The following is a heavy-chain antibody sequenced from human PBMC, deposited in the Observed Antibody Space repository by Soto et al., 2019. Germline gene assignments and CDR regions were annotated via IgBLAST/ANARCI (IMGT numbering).Heavy chain of an antibody. V-gene: IGHV3-23*01. D-gene: IGHD3-16*02. CDR3: AAYADGPYRPPYDY. CDR1: GCTFTSSV. CDR2: FGPIHRRK. J-gene: IGHJ4*02. Sequence: GGSLRLSCAASGCTFTSSVMPGVRRAPERGLAWTAAFGPIHRRKVFANAVKSGFTISRDNYGTTLYLQMTGLTFDNPAVYYSAAYADGPYRPPYDYCGQGIQVTVS.